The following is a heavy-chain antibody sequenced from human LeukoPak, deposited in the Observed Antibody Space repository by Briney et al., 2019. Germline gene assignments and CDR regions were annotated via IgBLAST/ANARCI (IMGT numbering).Heavy chain of an antibody. J-gene: IGHJ5*02. D-gene: IGHD5-18*01. CDR1: GYRFTTYY. CDR2: ITPHSGAT. CDR3: ARGQGYSYGYEWFDP. V-gene: IGHV1-46*01. Sequence: ASVKVSCKVSGYRFTTYYIHWVRQAPGQGLERMGIITPHSGATTYAQSFQDRVTMTRDMSTGTVYVELSSLTSEDTAVYYCARGQGYSYGYEWFDPWGQGTLVTVSS.